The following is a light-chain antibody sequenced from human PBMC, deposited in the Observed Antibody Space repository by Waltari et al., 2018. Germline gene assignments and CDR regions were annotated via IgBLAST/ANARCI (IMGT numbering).Light chain of an antibody. Sequence: QSALTQPPSASGSPGQSVTISCTGTSSDVGGYNSVSWYQQHPGKAPKLMIYEVSKRPSGVPVRFSVSKSGNTASLTVSVLQAEDEADYYCSSYAGSKNYVFGTGTKVTVL. CDR2: EVS. CDR3: SSYAGSKNYV. CDR1: SSDVGGYNS. J-gene: IGLJ1*01. V-gene: IGLV2-8*01.